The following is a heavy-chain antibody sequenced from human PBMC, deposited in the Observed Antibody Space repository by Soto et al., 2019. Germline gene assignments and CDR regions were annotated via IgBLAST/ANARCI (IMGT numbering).Heavy chain of an antibody. CDR3: ARHTAPEYYDILEGGAFDI. J-gene: IGHJ3*02. V-gene: IGHV4-39*01. CDR2: IYYSGST. D-gene: IGHD3-9*01. CDR1: GGSISSSSYY. Sequence: SETLSLTCTVSGGSISSSSYYWGWIRQPPGKGLEWIGSIYYSGSTYYNPSLKSRVTISVDTSKNQFSLKLSSVTAADTAVYYCARHTAPEYYDILEGGAFDIWGQGTMVTVSS.